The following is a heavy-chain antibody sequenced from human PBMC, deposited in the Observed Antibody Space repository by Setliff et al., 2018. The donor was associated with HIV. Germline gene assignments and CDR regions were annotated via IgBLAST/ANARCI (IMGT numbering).Heavy chain of an antibody. CDR3: ARVWDWNYDLGY. CDR2: ISAYNGNT. D-gene: IGHD1-7*01. Sequence: ASVKVSCKASGYTFTSYGISWVRQAPGQGLEWMGWISAYNGNTNYAQKFRGRVTMTRDTSTRTAYMELRSLKSDDTAVYYCARVWDWNYDLGYWGQGTQVTVSS. J-gene: IGHJ4*02. V-gene: IGHV1-18*01. CDR1: GYTFTSYG.